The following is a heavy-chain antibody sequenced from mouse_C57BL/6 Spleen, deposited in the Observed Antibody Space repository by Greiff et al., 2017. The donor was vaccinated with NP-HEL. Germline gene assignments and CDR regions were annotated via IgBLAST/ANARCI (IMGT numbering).Heavy chain of an antibody. CDR3: ARADYYGSSYYWYFDV. J-gene: IGHJ1*03. V-gene: IGHV1-82*01. Sequence: VQRVESGPELVKPGASVKISCKASGYAFSSSWMNWVKQRPGKGLEWIGRIYPGDGDTNYNGKFKGKATLTADKSSSTAYMQLSSLTSEDSAVYFCARADYYGSSYYWYFDVWGTGTTVTVSS. D-gene: IGHD1-1*01. CDR1: GYAFSSSW. CDR2: IYPGDGDT.